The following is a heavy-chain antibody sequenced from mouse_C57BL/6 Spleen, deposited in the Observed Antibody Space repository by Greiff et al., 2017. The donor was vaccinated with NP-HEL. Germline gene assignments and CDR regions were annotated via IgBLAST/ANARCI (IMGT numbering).Heavy chain of an antibody. CDR1: GYTFTSYW. D-gene: IGHD1-1*01. J-gene: IGHJ4*01. V-gene: IGHV1-7*01. CDR3: ARDYYGSSYAMDY. CDR2: INPSSGYT. Sequence: VQGEESGAELAKPGASVKLSCKASGYTFTSYWMHWVKQRPGQGLEWIGYINPSSGYTKYNQKFKDKATVTADKSSSTAYMQLSSLTYEDSAVYYCARDYYGSSYAMDYWGQGTSVTVSS.